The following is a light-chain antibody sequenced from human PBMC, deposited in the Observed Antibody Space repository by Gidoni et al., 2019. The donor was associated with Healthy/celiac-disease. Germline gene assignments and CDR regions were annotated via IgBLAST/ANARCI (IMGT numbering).Light chain of an antibody. J-gene: IGKJ5*01. Sequence: DIQMTPSPSSLSASVGDRVTITCQASQAISNYLNWYQQKPGKAPKLLIYDASNLETGVPSRFSGSGSGTDFTFTISSLQPEDIATYYCQQYDNLRITFGQGTRLEIK. V-gene: IGKV1-33*01. CDR2: DAS. CDR3: QQYDNLRIT. CDR1: QAISNY.